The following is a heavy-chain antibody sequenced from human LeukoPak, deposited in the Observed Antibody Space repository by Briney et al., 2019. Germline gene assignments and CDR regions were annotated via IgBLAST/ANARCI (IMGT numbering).Heavy chain of an antibody. Sequence: SETLSLTCTVSGGSISSYYWSWIRQPPGKGLEWIGYIYYSGSTNYNPSLKSRVTISVDPSKNQFSLKLSSVTAADTAVYYCARDAPRGWFDPWGQGTLVTVSS. CDR2: IYYSGST. CDR3: ARDAPRGWFDP. J-gene: IGHJ5*02. CDR1: GGSISSYY. V-gene: IGHV4-59*01.